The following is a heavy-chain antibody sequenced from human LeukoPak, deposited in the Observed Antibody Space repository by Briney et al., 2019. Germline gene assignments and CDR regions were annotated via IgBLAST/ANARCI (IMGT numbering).Heavy chain of an antibody. CDR3: ARDRKGRIYSSSWYYFDY. V-gene: IGHV3-7*01. CDR1: GFTFSSYW. CDR2: IKQDGSEK. J-gene: IGHJ4*02. D-gene: IGHD6-13*01. Sequence: GGSLRLSCAASGFTFSSYWMSWVRQAPGKGLEWVANIKQDGSEKYYVDSVKGRFTISRDNAKNTLYLQMNSLRAEDTAVYYCARDRKGRIYSSSWYYFDYWGQGTLVTVSS.